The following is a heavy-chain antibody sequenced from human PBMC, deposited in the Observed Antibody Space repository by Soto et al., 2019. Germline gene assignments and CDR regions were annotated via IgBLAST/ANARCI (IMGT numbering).Heavy chain of an antibody. Sequence: EVQLLESGGGLVQPGGSLRLSCAASGFTFSSYAMSWVRQAPGKGLEWVSAISGSGGSTYYADSVKGRFTISRDNSKNTMYLQMNSLRAEDTAVYYCAKGSKRLGYCTNGVCSPRGYYYGMYVWGQGTTVTVSS. D-gene: IGHD2-8*01. CDR3: AKGSKRLGYCTNGVCSPRGYYYGMYV. V-gene: IGHV3-23*01. CDR2: ISGSGGST. J-gene: IGHJ6*02. CDR1: GFTFSSYA.